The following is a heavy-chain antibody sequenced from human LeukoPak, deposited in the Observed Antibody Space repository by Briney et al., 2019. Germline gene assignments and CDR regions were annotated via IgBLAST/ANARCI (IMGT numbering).Heavy chain of an antibody. J-gene: IGHJ6*03. Sequence: GRSLGLSCTATGFTFGENAMIWLRQSPGKGLEWVSLSRSRAHGGTREYAAYVMGRFTTSRDDSKNISYLQMNSLETEDTAVYYCSRVERSSINNYYYYMAVWGKGTSVTVSS. CDR1: GFTFGENA. D-gene: IGHD2-2*01. CDR3: SRVERSSINNYYYYMAV. CDR2: SRSRAHGGTR. V-gene: IGHV3-49*03.